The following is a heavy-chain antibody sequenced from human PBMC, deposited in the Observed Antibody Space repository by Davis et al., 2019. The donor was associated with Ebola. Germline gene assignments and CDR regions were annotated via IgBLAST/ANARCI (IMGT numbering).Heavy chain of an antibody. CDR2: IIPIFDTP. CDR1: GGSFSSHP. J-gene: IGHJ4*02. Sequence: SVKVSCKTSGGSFSSHPISWVRQAPRQGLEWMGGIIPIFDTPHYAQKFQGRITITADATTSTAYMELSSLRSEDTATYFCARDFDGGNYYFDYWGPGTPVTVSS. CDR3: ARDFDGGNYYFDY. V-gene: IGHV1-69*13. D-gene: IGHD3-9*01.